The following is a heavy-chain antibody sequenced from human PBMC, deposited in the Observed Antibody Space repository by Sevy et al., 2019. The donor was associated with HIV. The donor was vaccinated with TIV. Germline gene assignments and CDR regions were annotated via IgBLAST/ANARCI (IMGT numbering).Heavy chain of an antibody. V-gene: IGHV1-69*13. CDR3: ARDPVPANYDFWSGYYSGGGWFDP. Sequence: SVKVSCKASGGTFSSYAISWVRQAPGQGLEWMGGIIPIFGTANYAQKFQGRVTITADESTSIAYMELSSLRSEDTAVYYCARDPVPANYDFWSGYYSGGGWFDPWGQGTLVTVSS. D-gene: IGHD3-3*01. CDR2: IIPIFGTA. CDR1: GGTFSSYA. J-gene: IGHJ5*02.